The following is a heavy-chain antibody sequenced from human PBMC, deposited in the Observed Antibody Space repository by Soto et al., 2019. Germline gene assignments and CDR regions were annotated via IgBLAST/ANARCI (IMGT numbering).Heavy chain of an antibody. V-gene: IGHV1-2*04. D-gene: IGHD2-21*02. CDR2: INPNSGGT. CDR1: GYTFTGYY. J-gene: IGHJ3*02. CDR3: ARVAYCGGDCSDAFDI. Sequence: ASVEVSCRASGYTFTGYYMHWVRQAPGQGLEWMGWINPNSGGTNYAQKFQGWVTMTRDTSISTAYMELSRLRSDDTAVYYCARVAYCGGDCSDAFDIWGQGTMVTVSS.